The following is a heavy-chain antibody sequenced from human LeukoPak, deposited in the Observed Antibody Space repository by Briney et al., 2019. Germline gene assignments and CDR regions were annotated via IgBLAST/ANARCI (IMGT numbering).Heavy chain of an antibody. CDR1: GGSISSYY. CDR2: IYYSGST. CDR3: ARVTTWPYYYYYMDV. J-gene: IGHJ6*03. D-gene: IGHD1-1*01. Sequence: PSGTLSLTCTVSGGSISSYYWSWIRQPPGKGLEWIGYIYYSGSTNYNPSLKSRVTISVDTSKNQFSLKLSSVTAADTAVYYCARVTTWPYYYYYMDVWGKGTTVTVSS. V-gene: IGHV4-59*01.